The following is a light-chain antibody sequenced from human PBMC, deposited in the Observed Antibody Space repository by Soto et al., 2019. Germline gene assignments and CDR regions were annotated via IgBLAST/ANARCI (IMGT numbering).Light chain of an antibody. Sequence: HSALTQPASLSVSPGQSITISCTVGSYNFVSWYQQHPGKAPKVLIYEVSKRPSGVSDRFSGSKSGNTASLTISGLQAEDEADYYCCSDAGRSTYVFGTGTKVTVL. CDR2: EVS. CDR1: GSYNF. CDR3: CSDAGRSTYV. J-gene: IGLJ1*01. V-gene: IGLV2-23*02.